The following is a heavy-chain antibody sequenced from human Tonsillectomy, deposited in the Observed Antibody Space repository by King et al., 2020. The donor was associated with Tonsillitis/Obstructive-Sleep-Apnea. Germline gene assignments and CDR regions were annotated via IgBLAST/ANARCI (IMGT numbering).Heavy chain of an antibody. V-gene: IGHV1-46*01. Sequence: MQLVQSGAEVKKPGASVKVSCKASGYMFTSYYMHWVRQAPGQGLEWMGLVNPTGGSTSYSQKFQGRVTMTRDTSTSTVYMELSSLRSEDTAVYYCARESGSGFDYWGQGTLVTVS. D-gene: IGHD6-25*01. CDR1: GYMFTSYY. J-gene: IGHJ4*02. CDR2: VNPTGGST. CDR3: ARESGSGFDY.